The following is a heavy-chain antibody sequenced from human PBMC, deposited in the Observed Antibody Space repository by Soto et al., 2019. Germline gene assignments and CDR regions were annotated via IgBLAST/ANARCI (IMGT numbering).Heavy chain of an antibody. CDR3: ASLSYDFWSGYGYGMDI. CDR2: IYPGDSDT. J-gene: IGHJ6*02. D-gene: IGHD3-3*01. V-gene: IGHV5-51*01. Sequence: GESLKISCKGSGYSFTSYWIGWVRQMPGKGLEWMGIIYPGDSDTRYSPSFQGQVTISADKSISTAYLQWSSLKASDTAMYYCASLSYDFWSGYGYGMDIWGQGTTVTVSS. CDR1: GYSFTSYW.